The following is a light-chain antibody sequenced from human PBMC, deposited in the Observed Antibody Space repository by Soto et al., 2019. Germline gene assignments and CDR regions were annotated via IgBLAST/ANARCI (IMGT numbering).Light chain of an antibody. V-gene: IGKV3-20*01. CDR3: QQYGRYPLT. Sequence: EIVLTQSPGTLSLSPGERATLSCRASQSVSSSYLAWYQQKPGQAPRLLIYGASSRATGIPDRFSGSGSGTDFTITITRLKPEDFAVYYCQQYGRYPLTFGGGTKVEIK. CDR1: QSVSSSY. J-gene: IGKJ4*01. CDR2: GAS.